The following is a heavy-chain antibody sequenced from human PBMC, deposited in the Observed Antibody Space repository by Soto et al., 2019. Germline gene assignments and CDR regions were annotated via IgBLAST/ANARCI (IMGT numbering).Heavy chain of an antibody. V-gene: IGHV4-59*01. CDR1: GGSISSYY. Sequence: PSETLSLTCTASGGSISSYYWSWIRQPPGKGLEWIGYIYYSGSTNYNPSLKSRVTISVDTSKNQFSLKLSSVTAADTAVYYCASGDGSGSYYHDQKNDIWGQGTMVTVSS. CDR3: ASGDGSGSYYHDQKNDI. D-gene: IGHD3-10*01. J-gene: IGHJ3*02. CDR2: IYYSGST.